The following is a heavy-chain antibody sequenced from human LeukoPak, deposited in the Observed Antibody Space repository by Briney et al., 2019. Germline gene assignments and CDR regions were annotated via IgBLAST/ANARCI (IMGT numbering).Heavy chain of an antibody. CDR3: AKMEGTYYYDSSGSPDAFDI. D-gene: IGHD3-22*01. J-gene: IGHJ3*02. CDR1: GFTFSSYA. CDR2: ISGSGGST. V-gene: IGHV3-23*01. Sequence: QPGGSLRLSCAASGFTFSSYAMSWVRQAPGKGLEWVSAISGSGGSTYYADSVKGRFTISRDNSKNTLYLQMNSLRAEDTAVYYCAKMEGTYYYDSSGSPDAFDIWGQGTMVTVSS.